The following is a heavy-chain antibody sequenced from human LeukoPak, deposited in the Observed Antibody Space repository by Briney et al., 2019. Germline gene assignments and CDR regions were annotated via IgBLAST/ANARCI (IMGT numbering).Heavy chain of an antibody. D-gene: IGHD6-19*01. CDR3: ARCGRSGWYGDYYYMDV. V-gene: IGHV1-18*01. CDR1: GYTFTSYG. Sequence: ASVKVSCKASGYTFTSYGISWVRQAPGQGLEWMGWISAYNGNTNYAQNLQGRVTMTTDTSTRTAYIEVRSLRSDDTAVYYCARCGRSGWYGDYYYMDVWGKGTTVTVSS. J-gene: IGHJ6*03. CDR2: ISAYNGNT.